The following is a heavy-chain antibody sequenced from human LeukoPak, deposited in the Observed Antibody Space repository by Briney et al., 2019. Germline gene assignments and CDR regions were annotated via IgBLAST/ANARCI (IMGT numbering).Heavy chain of an antibody. V-gene: IGHV3-48*01. CDR2: ISGSSSII. CDR1: GFIFSSYN. Sequence: PGGSLRLSCAASGFIFSSYNMNWVRQAPGKGLEWVSYISGSSSIIYYADSVKGRFTISRDNSKNTLYLQMNSLRAEDTAVYYCAKDQRFGDYSFDYWGQGTLVTVSS. J-gene: IGHJ4*02. D-gene: IGHD3-10*01. CDR3: AKDQRFGDYSFDY.